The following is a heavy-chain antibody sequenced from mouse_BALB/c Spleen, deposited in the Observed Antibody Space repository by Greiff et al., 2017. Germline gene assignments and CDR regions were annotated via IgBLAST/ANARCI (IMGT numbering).Heavy chain of an antibody. V-gene: IGHV5-12-1*01. Sequence: EVKLMESGGGLVKPGGSLKLSCAASGFAFSSYDMSWVRQTPEKRLEWVAYISSGGGSTYYPDTVKGRFTISRDNAKNTLYLQMSSLKSEDTAMYYCARVYDSAWFAYWGQGTLVTVSA. CDR3: ARVYDSAWFAY. CDR1: GFAFSSYD. CDR2: ISSGGGST. D-gene: IGHD2-14*01. J-gene: IGHJ3*01.